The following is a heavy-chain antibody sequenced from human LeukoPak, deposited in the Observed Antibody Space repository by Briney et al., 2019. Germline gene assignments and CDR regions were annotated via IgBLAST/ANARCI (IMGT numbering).Heavy chain of an antibody. V-gene: IGHV4-59*01. D-gene: IGHD3-9*01. CDR1: RGSISSSY. J-gene: IGHJ4*02. CDR2: IYYSGST. CDR3: AGTNYNILTGYDD. Sequence: PSETLSLTCTVSRGSISSSYWSWIRQPPGKGLEWIGYIYYSGSTNYNPSLRSRVTISVDTSRSQFSLKLSSVTAADTAVYYCAGTNYNILTGYDDWGQGTLSPSPQ.